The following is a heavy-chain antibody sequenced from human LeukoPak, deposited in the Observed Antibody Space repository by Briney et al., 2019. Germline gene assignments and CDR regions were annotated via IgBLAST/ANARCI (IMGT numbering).Heavy chain of an antibody. Sequence: GGSLRLSCAASGFTFSSYSMNWVRQAPGKGLEWVSYISSSSTIYYADSVKGRFTISRDNAKNSLYLQMNSLRDEDTAVYYCATLRYFDWEFDYWGQGTLVTVSS. CDR2: ISSSSTI. J-gene: IGHJ4*02. CDR1: GFTFSSYS. D-gene: IGHD3-9*01. CDR3: ATLRYFDWEFDY. V-gene: IGHV3-48*02.